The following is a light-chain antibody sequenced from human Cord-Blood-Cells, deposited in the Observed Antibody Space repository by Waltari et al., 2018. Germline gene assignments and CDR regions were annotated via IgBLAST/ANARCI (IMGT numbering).Light chain of an antibody. CDR2: EVS. CDR1: SSDVGGYNY. CDR3: SSYTSSSTLYV. V-gene: IGLV2-14*01. J-gene: IGLJ1*01. Sequence: QSALTQPASVSGSPGQSITISCTGTSSDVGGYNYVSWYQQHPGKAPKLMIYEVSNLPSGVSSRFSGSKSGNTASLTISWLQAEDEADYYCSSYTSSSTLYVFGTGTKVTVL.